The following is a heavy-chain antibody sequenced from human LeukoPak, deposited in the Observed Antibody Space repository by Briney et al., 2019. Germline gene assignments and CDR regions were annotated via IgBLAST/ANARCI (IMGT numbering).Heavy chain of an antibody. V-gene: IGHV4-39*01. D-gene: IGHD1-26*01. Sequence: PSETLSLTCTVSGGSISSSSYYWGWVRQPPGKGLEWIGSIYYSGSTYYNPSLKSRVTISVDTSKNQFSLKLSSVTAADTAVYYCARHAVPKWELGAFDIWGQGTMVTVSS. J-gene: IGHJ3*02. CDR3: ARHAVPKWELGAFDI. CDR2: IYYSGST. CDR1: GGSISSSSYY.